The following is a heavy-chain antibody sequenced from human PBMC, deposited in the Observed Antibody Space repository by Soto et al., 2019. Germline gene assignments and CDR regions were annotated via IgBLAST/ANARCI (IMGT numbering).Heavy chain of an antibody. V-gene: IGHV4-39*01. CDR1: GGSIRSGSNY. CDR2: VYYNGNT. J-gene: IGHJ5*02. D-gene: IGHD3-10*01. Sequence: QLQLQESGPGLVKPSETLSLICSVSGGSIRSGSNYWAWIRQPPGKGLDWIGTVYYNGNTYYNASLKSRVTISADTSKNQFSLKLSSVSAADTAVYYCVRQTIVRGVLSWFDPWGQGTLVTVSS. CDR3: VRQTIVRGVLSWFDP.